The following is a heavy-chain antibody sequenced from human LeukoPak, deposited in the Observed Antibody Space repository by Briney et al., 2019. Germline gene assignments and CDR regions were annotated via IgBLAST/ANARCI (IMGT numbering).Heavy chain of an antibody. CDR3: AGRLGDYDSSGYYLDAFDI. D-gene: IGHD3-22*01. Sequence: SETLSLTCTVSGGSISSYYWSWIRQPPGKGLEWIGYIYYSGSTNYNPSLKSRVTISVDTSKSQFSLKLSSVTAADTAVYYCAGRLGDYDSSGYYLDAFDIWGQGTMVTVSS. CDR2: IYYSGST. CDR1: GGSISSYY. V-gene: IGHV4-59*08. J-gene: IGHJ3*02.